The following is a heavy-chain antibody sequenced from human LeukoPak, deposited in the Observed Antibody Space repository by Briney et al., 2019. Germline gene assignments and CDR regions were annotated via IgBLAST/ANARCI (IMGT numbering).Heavy chain of an antibody. CDR3: AKGLHNRGGYCYQSHS. D-gene: IGHD2-21*01. Sequence: GGSQTLSCAASGFLFSTYAMSWVRHAPRKGLESVSSMSGCCTSTYYADSVHGRLTISRDNSNNTLYPQMHSLTADDNAIFYSAKGLHNRGGYCYQSHSGGRGTLLAVSS. J-gene: IGHJ5*01. V-gene: IGHV3-23*01. CDR2: MSGCCTST. CDR1: GFLFSTYA.